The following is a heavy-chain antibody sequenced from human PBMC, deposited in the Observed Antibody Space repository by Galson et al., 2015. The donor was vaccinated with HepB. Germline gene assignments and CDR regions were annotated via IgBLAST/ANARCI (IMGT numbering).Heavy chain of an antibody. CDR2: TSGRGDET. CDR3: VKTRAMAPRVPSLFEH. J-gene: IGHJ5*02. V-gene: IGHV3-23*01. Sequence: SLSLSRAASGFSLRLFGMTWVRQAPGRGLEWVPTTSGRGDETYYADSVKGRFTISRDNSETTLSLQLNSLRLDDTAVYHCVKTRAMAPRVPSLFEHWGQGTLVTVSS. D-gene: IGHD5-24*01. CDR1: GFSLRLFG.